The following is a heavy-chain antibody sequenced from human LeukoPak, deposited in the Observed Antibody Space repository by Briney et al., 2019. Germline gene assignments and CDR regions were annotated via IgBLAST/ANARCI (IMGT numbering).Heavy chain of an antibody. Sequence: ASVKVSCKVSGYTLTELSMHWVRQAPGKGLEWMGGFDPEDGETIYAQKFQGRVTMTEDTSTDTAYMELSSLRSEDTAVYYCATDLGDDSGGSNWFDPWGQGTLVTVSS. CDR3: ATDLGDDSGGSNWFDP. J-gene: IGHJ5*02. V-gene: IGHV1-24*01. D-gene: IGHD3-22*01. CDR1: GYTLTELS. CDR2: FDPEDGET.